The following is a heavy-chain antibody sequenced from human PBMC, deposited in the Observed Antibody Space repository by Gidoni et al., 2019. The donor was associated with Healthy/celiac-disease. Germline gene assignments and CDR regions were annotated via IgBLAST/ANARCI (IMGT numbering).Heavy chain of an antibody. V-gene: IGHV4-38-2*02. J-gene: IGHJ4*02. Sequence: HAQLQESRPGLVKPSETLSPTCTVSGYSISSGYSWGWIRQPPGKGLEWIGSIYHSGSTYYNPSLKSRVTISVDTSKNQFALKLSSVTAADTAVYYCARVVYDFWSGYYRGVNYFDYWGQGTLVTVSS. D-gene: IGHD3-3*01. CDR3: ARVVYDFWSGYYRGVNYFDY. CDR1: GYSISSGYS. CDR2: IYHSGST.